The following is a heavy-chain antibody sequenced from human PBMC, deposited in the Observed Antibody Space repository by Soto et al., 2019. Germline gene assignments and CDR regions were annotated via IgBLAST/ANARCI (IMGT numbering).Heavy chain of an antibody. CDR1: GFTFSSYE. D-gene: IGHD3-9*01. V-gene: IGHV3-48*03. CDR3: ARDHTGYYGGFDY. Sequence: PGGSLRLSCAASGFTFSSYEMNWVRQAPGKGLEWVSYISSSGSTIYYADSVKGRFTISRDNAKNSLYLQMNSLRAEDTAVYYCARDHTGYYGGFDYWGQGTQVTVSS. CDR2: ISSSGSTI. J-gene: IGHJ4*02.